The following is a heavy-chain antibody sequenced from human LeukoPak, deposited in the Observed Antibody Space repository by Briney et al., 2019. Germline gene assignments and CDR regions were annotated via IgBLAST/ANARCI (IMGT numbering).Heavy chain of an antibody. V-gene: IGHV5-51*01. Sequence: GESLKISCQGSGYSFIDYWIGWVRQMPGKGLEWMAVIYPGDSRTRYNPSFQGQATISADKSINTAYLEWNSLKASDTALYYCACRMFASNWFQPWGQGTLVTVSS. D-gene: IGHD3-10*02. CDR2: IYPGDSRT. J-gene: IGHJ5*02. CDR3: ACRMFASNWFQP. CDR1: GYSFIDYW.